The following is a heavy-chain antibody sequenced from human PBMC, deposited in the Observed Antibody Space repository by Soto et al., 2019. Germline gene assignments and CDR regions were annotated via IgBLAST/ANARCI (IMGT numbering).Heavy chain of an antibody. V-gene: IGHV3-21*01. CDR2: ISSSSSYI. J-gene: IGHJ6*02. D-gene: IGHD1-26*01. CDR3: ARGANSGSFLMDYYYYGMDV. Sequence: PGGSLRLSCAASGFTFSSYSMNWVRQAPGKGLEWVSSISSSSSYIYYADSVKGRFTISRDNAKNSLYLQMNSLRAEDTAVYYCARGANSGSFLMDYYYYGMDVWGQGTTVTVSS. CDR1: GFTFSSYS.